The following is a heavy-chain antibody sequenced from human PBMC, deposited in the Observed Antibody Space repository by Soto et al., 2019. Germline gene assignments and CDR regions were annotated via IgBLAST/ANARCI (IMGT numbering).Heavy chain of an antibody. D-gene: IGHD3-22*01. CDR2: IYYSGST. CDR3: AGGGSIVVATRRLMDV. J-gene: IGHJ6*03. Sequence: PSETLSLTCTVSGGSISSSSYYWGWIRQPPGKGLEWIGSIYYSGSTNYNPSLKSRVTISVDTSKNQFSLQLSSVTVADTAVYYCAGGGSIVVATRRLMDVWGKGTTVTVSS. V-gene: IGHV4-39*07. CDR1: GGSISSSSYY.